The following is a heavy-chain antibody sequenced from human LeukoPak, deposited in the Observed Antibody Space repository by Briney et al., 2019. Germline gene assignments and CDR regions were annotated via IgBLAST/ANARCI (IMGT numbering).Heavy chain of an antibody. V-gene: IGHV4-39*07. J-gene: IGHJ4*02. CDR2: IYYSGST. Sequence: KASETLSLTCTVSGGSISSSSYYWGWIRQPPGKGLEWIGSIYYSGSTYYNPSLKSRVTISVDTSKNQFSLKLSSVTAADTAVYYCARGLKRGRETGGAFDYWGQGTLVTVSS. CDR1: GGSISSSSYY. CDR3: ARGLKRGRETGGAFDY. D-gene: IGHD3-10*01.